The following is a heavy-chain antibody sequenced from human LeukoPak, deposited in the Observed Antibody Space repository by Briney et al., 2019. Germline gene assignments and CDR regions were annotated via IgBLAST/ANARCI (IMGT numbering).Heavy chain of an antibody. J-gene: IGHJ1*01. CDR2: IRNKGGGGTT. Sequence: PGGSLRLSCATSGFTFGNYAMSWFRQAPVKGLEWIGSIRNKGGGGTTEYAASVRGRFIISRDDSKSIAYLQMDSLKTEDTAVYFCARGGYQFEHWGQGTLVTVSS. V-gene: IGHV3-49*03. D-gene: IGHD3-16*02. CDR1: GFTFGNYA. CDR3: ARGGYQFEH.